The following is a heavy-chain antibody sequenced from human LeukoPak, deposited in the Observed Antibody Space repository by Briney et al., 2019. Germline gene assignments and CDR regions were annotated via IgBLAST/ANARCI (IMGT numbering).Heavy chain of an antibody. CDR3: AKDRTSQENYFDY. D-gene: IGHD1-1*01. Sequence: GGSLRLSCAASGFTFSSYRMSWVRQAPGKGLEWVSAISGSGGSTYYADSVKGRFTISRDNSKNTLYLQMNSLRAEDTAVYYCAKDRTSQENYFDYWGQGTLVTVSS. CDR2: ISGSGGST. J-gene: IGHJ4*02. CDR1: GFTFSSYR. V-gene: IGHV3-23*01.